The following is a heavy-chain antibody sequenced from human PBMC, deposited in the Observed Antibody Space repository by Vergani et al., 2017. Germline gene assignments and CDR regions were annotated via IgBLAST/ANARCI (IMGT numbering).Heavy chain of an antibody. J-gene: IGHJ6*02. CDR3: ARLLWFGELFKGSYGMDV. CDR1: GFTFSSYE. CDR2: ISSSGSTI. Sequence: EVQLVESGGGLVKPGGSLRLSCAASGFTFSSYEMNWVRQAPGKGLEWVSYISSSGSTIYYADSVKGRFTISRDNAKNSLYLQMNSLRAEDTAVYYCARLLWFGELFKGSYGMDVWGQGTTVTVSS. V-gene: IGHV3-48*03. D-gene: IGHD3-10*01.